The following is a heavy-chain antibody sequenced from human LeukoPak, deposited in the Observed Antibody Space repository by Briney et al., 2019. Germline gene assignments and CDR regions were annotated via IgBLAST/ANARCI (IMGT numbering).Heavy chain of an antibody. CDR3: ARGEGYCSSTSCFNYYMDV. D-gene: IGHD2-2*01. V-gene: IGHV1-69*15. CDR1: GGTFSSYA. J-gene: IGHJ6*03. Sequence: SVKVSCKASGGTFSSYAISWVRQAPGQGLEWMGRIIPIFGTANYAQKFQGRVTITADESTSTAYMELSSLRSEDTAVYYCARGEGYCSSTSCFNYYMDVWGKGTTVTVSS. CDR2: IIPIFGTA.